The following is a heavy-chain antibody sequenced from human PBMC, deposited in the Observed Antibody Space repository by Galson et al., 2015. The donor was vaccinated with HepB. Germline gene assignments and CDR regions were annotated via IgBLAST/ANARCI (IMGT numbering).Heavy chain of an antibody. CDR2: ISYNGDK. CDR3: ARHPGRGSVGYAFDL. D-gene: IGHD5-12*01. Sequence: LTCSVSHGSINNYYWSWIRQSPGNRLDWIGYISYNGDKPYNPSLGYRVGMSVDTSINQVSLWLTSVTAADTAVYYCARHPGRGSVGYAFDLWGQGTLVTVSA. CDR1: HGSINNYY. V-gene: IGHV4-59*08. J-gene: IGHJ4*02.